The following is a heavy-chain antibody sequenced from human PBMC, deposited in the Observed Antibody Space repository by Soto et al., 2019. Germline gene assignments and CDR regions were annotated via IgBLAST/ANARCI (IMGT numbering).Heavy chain of an antibody. D-gene: IGHD3-10*01. CDR3: ARTPLWFGDVSNAFDI. Sequence: SETLSLTCAVYGGSFSGYYWSWIRQPPGKGLEWIGEINHSGSTNYNPSLKSRVTISVDTSKNQFSLKLSSVTAADTAVYYCARTPLWFGDVSNAFDIWGQGTMVTVSS. J-gene: IGHJ3*02. CDR2: INHSGST. V-gene: IGHV4-34*09. CDR1: GGSFSGYY.